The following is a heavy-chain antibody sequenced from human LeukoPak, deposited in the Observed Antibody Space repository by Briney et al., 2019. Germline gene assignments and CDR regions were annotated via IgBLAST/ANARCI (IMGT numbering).Heavy chain of an antibody. J-gene: IGHJ4*02. CDR3: ARGQDIVVVPAADFDY. CDR1: GYTFTGYY. V-gene: IGHV1-2*02. CDR2: INPNSGGT. Sequence: GASVKVSCKASGYTFTGYYMHWVRQAPGQGPEWMGWINPNSGGTNYAQKFQGRVTMTRDTSISTAYVELSRLRSDDTAVYYCARGQDIVVVPAADFDYWGQGTLVTVSS. D-gene: IGHD2-2*01.